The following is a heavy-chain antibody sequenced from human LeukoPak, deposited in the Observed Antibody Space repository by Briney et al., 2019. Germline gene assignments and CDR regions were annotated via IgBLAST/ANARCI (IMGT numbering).Heavy chain of an antibody. CDR2: ISSSSSYI. D-gene: IGHD1-26*01. Sequence: GGSLRLSCAASGFTFSSYSMNWVRQAPGKGLEWVSSISSSSSYIYYADSVKGRFTISRDNAKNSLYLQMNSLRAEDTAVYYCARAAGIVGAENAFDIWGQGTMVTVSS. CDR3: ARAAGIVGAENAFDI. V-gene: IGHV3-21*01. J-gene: IGHJ3*02. CDR1: GFTFSSYS.